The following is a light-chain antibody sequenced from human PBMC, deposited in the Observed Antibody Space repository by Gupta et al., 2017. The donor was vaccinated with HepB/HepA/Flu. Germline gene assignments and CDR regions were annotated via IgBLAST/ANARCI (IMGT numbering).Light chain of an antibody. J-gene: IGKJ4*01. CDR2: AAS. Sequence: DIQMTQSPSSVSASVVYRVTITCRASQRISSWLAWYQQKPGKAPKLLIYAASRVKSGVPSRFSGSGSGTDFTLTISSRQPEDFATYYCQQANSFPFTFGRGTKVDIK. V-gene: IGKV1-12*02. CDR1: QRISSW. CDR3: QQANSFPFT.